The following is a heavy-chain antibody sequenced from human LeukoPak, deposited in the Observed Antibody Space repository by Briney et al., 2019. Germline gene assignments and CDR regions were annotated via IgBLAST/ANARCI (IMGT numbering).Heavy chain of an antibody. Sequence: PGGSLRLSCAGSGFSFSSFAMTWVRQAPGKGLEWVSTIYGGGTNTFYADSVKGRFTISRDDSKNMQFLEMDSLRPEDTAVYFCAKRITVTAGISFDSWGQGTLVTVSS. V-gene: IGHV3-23*01. J-gene: IGHJ4*02. CDR3: AKRITVTAGISFDS. CDR1: GFSFSSFA. CDR2: IYGGGTNT. D-gene: IGHD2-21*02.